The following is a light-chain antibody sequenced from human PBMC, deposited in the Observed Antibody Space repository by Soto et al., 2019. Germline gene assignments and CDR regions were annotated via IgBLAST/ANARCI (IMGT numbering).Light chain of an antibody. J-gene: IGLJ1*01. CDR2: GNN. CDR3: QSYDSSLSGFV. V-gene: IGLV1-40*01. Sequence: SVLTQPPSETGAPGQKVTISCTEASSNIGAGFDVHWYQLLPGTSPKLLISGNNNRPSGVPDRFSGSKSGTSASLAITGLQAEDEADYYCQSYDSSLSGFVFGTGTKV. CDR1: SSNIGAGFD.